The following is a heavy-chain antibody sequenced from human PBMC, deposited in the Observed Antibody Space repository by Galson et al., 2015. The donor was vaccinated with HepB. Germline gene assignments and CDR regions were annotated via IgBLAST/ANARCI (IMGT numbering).Heavy chain of an antibody. CDR3: ARGSSSSYDYYYYYMDV. CDR1: GFTFSSSS. D-gene: IGHD6-6*01. V-gene: IGHV3-7*01. CDR2: IKQDGSEK. J-gene: IGHJ6*03. Sequence: SLRLSCAASGFTFSSSSMNWVRQAPGKGLEWVANIKQDGSEKYYVDSVKGRFTISRDNAKNSLYLQMNSLRAEDTAVYYCARGSSSSYDYYYYYMDVWGKGTTVTVSS.